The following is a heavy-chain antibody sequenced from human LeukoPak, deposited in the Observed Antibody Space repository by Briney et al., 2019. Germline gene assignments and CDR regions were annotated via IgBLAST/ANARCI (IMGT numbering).Heavy chain of an antibody. V-gene: IGHV4-30-4*08. CDR1: GGSISSGDYY. CDR2: IYYSGST. CDR3: ARDLRSIGFFSDY. J-gene: IGHJ4*02. Sequence: SQTLSLTCTVSGGSISSGDYYWSWIRQPPGKGLEWIGYIYYSGSTYYNLSLKSRVTISVDTSKNQFSLKLSSVTAADTAVYYCARDLRSIGFFSDYWGQGILVTVSS. D-gene: IGHD3-22*01.